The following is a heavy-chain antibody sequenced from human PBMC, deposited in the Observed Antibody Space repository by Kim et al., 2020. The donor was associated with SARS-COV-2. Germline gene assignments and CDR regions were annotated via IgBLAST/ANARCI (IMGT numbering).Heavy chain of an antibody. J-gene: IGHJ6*02. CDR2: ST. CDR3: AKDWRYGLDV. Sequence: STTYVNAVRGRFTVSRDNAKNTVYLQMNSLRDEDTAVYYCAKDWRYGLDVWGQGTTVTVSS. V-gene: IGHV3-74*01.